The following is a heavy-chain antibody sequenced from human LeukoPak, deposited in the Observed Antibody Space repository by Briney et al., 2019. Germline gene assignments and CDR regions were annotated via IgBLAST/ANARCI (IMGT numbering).Heavy chain of an antibody. CDR2: IYTSGST. V-gene: IGHV4-4*07. CDR1: GGSISSYY. Sequence: SETLSLTCTVSGGSISSYYWSWIRQPAGKGLERIGRIYTSGSTNYNPSLKSRVTMSVDTSKNQFSLKLSSVTAADTAVYYCARSGYSYGEIDYWGQGTLVTVSS. J-gene: IGHJ4*02. D-gene: IGHD5-18*01. CDR3: ARSGYSYGEIDY.